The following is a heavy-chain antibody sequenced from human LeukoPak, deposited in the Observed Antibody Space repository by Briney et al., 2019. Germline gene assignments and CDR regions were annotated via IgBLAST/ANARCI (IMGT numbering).Heavy chain of an antibody. Sequence: GGSPRLSCAASGFTFSSYAMSWVRQAPGKGLEWVSAISGSGGSTYYADSVKGRFTISRDNSKNTLYLQMNSLRAEDTAVYYCAKGDSSSWYGYYYGMDVWGQGTTVTVSS. CDR3: AKGDSSSWYGYYYGMDV. V-gene: IGHV3-23*01. CDR1: GFTFSSYA. CDR2: ISGSGGST. J-gene: IGHJ6*02. D-gene: IGHD6-13*01.